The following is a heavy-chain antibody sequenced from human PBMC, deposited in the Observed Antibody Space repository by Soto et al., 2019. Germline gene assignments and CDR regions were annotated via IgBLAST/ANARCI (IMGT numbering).Heavy chain of an antibody. Sequence: RGESLKISCQASGFAFTSYWITWVRQMPGRGLEWMGRIDSSDSSTNYSPSFRGHVTISADRSTSTAYLQWNSLKASDTAMYYCVRGTPTPGLDIWGHGTPVTVSS. CDR1: GFAFTSYW. D-gene: IGHD1-7*01. J-gene: IGHJ4*01. CDR3: VRGTPTPGLDI. V-gene: IGHV5-10-1*01. CDR2: IDSSDSST.